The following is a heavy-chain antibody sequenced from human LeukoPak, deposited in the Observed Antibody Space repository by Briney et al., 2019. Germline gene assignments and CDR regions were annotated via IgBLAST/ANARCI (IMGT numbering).Heavy chain of an antibody. V-gene: IGHV4-39*01. Sequence: SETLSLTCTVSGGSISSSSYYWGWIRQPPGTGLEWIGSIYYSGSTYYNPSLKSRVTISVDTSKNQFSLKLSSVTAADTAVYYCARHRHYDILTGYSIFDYWGQGTLVTVSS. CDR2: IYYSGST. J-gene: IGHJ4*02. D-gene: IGHD3-9*01. CDR3: ARHRHYDILTGYSIFDY. CDR1: GGSISSSSYY.